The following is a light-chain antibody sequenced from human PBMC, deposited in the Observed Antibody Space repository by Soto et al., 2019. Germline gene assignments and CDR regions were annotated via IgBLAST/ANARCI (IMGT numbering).Light chain of an antibody. CDR2: KVS. CDR1: SSNIGSNT. V-gene: IGLV1-44*01. CDR3: SSYTTTNAVV. J-gene: IGLJ2*01. Sequence: QSVLTQPPSTSGTPGQRVTISCSGSSSNIGSNTVNWYQHLPGTAPKLMIYKVSLRPSGVSSRFSGSKSGNTASLTISGLQPEDESHYYCSSYTTTNAVVFGGGTKLTVL.